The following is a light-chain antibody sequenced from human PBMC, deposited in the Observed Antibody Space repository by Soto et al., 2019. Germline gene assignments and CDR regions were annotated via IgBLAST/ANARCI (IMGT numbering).Light chain of an antibody. CDR3: QTYNSAPLT. CDR1: QGISNY. V-gene: IGKV1-27*01. J-gene: IGKJ4*01. CDR2: PAS. Sequence: IQMTQSPSSLSASVGDRVTITCRASQGISNYLAWYQQNPGKVPKLLIYPASTLRSGVPSRFSGSGSGTEFTLTITSLQPEDVATYYCQTYNSAPLTFGGGTKVEIK.